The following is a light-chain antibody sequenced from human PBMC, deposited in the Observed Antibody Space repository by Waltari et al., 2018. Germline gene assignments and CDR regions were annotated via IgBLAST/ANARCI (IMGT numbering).Light chain of an antibody. CDR3: CSYAGRYTSVV. J-gene: IGLJ2*01. Sequence: QSPLTQPRSVSGSPGQSVAFSCTGTSSDVGGYNYVSWYQQHPGKAPKLMIFDVTKRPSGVPDRFSGSKSGSTASLTISGLQAEDEADYYCCSYAGRYTSVVFGGGTKLTVL. CDR1: SSDVGGYNY. CDR2: DVT. V-gene: IGLV2-11*01.